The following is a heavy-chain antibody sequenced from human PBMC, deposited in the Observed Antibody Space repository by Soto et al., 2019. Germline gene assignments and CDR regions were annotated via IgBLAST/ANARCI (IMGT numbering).Heavy chain of an antibody. J-gene: IGHJ5*02. CDR2: ISYDGSNK. CDR1: GFTFSSYA. CDR3: ARDRPGKYCSSTSCYSYWFDP. V-gene: IGHV3-30-3*01. Sequence: LRLSCAASGFTFSSYAMHWVRQAPGKGLEWVAVISYDGSNKYYADSVKGRFTISRDNSKNTLYLQMNSLRAEDTAVYYCARDRPGKYCSSTSCYSYWFDPWGQGTLVTVSS. D-gene: IGHD2-2*01.